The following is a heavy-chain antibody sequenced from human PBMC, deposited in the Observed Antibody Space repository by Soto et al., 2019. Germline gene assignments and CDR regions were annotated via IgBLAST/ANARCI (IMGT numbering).Heavy chain of an antibody. CDR2: ISGSGGST. D-gene: IGHD3-22*01. J-gene: IGHJ4*02. CDR3: AKDKDYYDSTGGFDY. Sequence: GGSLRLSCAASGFTFSSYAMSWVRQAPGKGLEWVSAISGSGGSTYYADSVKGRFTISRDNSKNTLYLQMNSLRAEDTAVYYCAKDKDYYDSTGGFDYWGQGTLVTVSS. V-gene: IGHV3-23*01. CDR1: GFTFSSYA.